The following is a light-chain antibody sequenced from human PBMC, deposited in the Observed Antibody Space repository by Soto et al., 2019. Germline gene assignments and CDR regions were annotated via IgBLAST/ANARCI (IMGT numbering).Light chain of an antibody. CDR3: QQYSSYSQT. J-gene: IGKJ1*01. V-gene: IGKV1-5*03. Sequence: ILMSQSPSSLSASVGDTVTITCRASQDVDKWLAWYQQKPGKAPKLLIYKSSTLIGGVPSRFSAVGSGTEYSLSISGLQPEDVATYYCQQYSSYSQTFGQGTKVDIK. CDR1: QDVDKW. CDR2: KSS.